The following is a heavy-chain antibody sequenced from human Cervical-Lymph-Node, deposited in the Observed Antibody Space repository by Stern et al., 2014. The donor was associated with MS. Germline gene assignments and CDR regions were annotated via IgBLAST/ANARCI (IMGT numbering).Heavy chain of an antibody. Sequence: QVQLVQSGAEVKKPGASVTVSCKASGYTFTSYGVNWVRQAPGHGLEWMGWISAYNGNTDYAQKFQGRVTVTTDTSTTTVYMELRSLRSDDTAFYYCARDSSSSWPLYGMDVWGQGTTVTVSS. J-gene: IGHJ6*02. D-gene: IGHD2-2*01. V-gene: IGHV1-18*01. CDR1: GYTFTSYG. CDR2: ISAYNGNT. CDR3: ARDSSSSWPLYGMDV.